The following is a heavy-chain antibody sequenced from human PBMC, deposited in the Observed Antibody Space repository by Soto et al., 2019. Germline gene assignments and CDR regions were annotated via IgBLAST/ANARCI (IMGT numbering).Heavy chain of an antibody. D-gene: IGHD3-3*01. CDR1: GDSITSSSYY. J-gene: IGHJ4*02. V-gene: IGHV4-39*07. CDR3: ARGMSGDLAWALY. CDR2: IYYDGNT. Sequence: SETLSLTCTVSGDSITSSSYYWGWIRQPPGKGLECIGNIYYDGNTYYNPSLKSRVTISLDTSKNQFSLKLSSVTAADTAVYYCARGMSGDLAWALYWGQGTLVTVS.